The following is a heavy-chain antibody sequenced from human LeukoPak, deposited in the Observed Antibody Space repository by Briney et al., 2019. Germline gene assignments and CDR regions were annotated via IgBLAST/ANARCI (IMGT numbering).Heavy chain of an antibody. CDR2: ISAYNGNT. CDR1: GYTFPSYG. Sequence: ASVKVSCKASGYTFPSYGISWVRQAPGQGLEWMGWISAYNGNTNYAQKLQGRVTMTTDTSTSTAYMELRSLRSGDTAVYYCAREGTSSGWYGNYYYYMDVWGKGTTVTISS. J-gene: IGHJ6*03. D-gene: IGHD6-19*01. V-gene: IGHV1-18*01. CDR3: AREGTSSGWYGNYYYYMDV.